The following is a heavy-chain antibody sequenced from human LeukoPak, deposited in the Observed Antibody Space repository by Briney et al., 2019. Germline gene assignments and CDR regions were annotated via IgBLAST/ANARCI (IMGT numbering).Heavy chain of an antibody. CDR2: ISAYNGNT. V-gene: IGHV1-18*01. J-gene: IGHJ5*02. D-gene: IGHD2-15*01. CDR1: GYTFTSYG. Sequence: ASVKVSCKASGYTFTSYGISWAGQAPGQGREWMGWISAYNGNTNYAQQPQGRVTMTTDTSTSTAYMELRSLRSDDTAVYYCARVKRVQDRGIFNWFDPWGQGTLVTVSS. CDR3: ARVKRVQDRGIFNWFDP.